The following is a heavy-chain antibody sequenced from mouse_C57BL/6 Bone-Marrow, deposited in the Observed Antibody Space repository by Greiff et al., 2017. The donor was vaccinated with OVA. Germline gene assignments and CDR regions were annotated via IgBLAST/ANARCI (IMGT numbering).Heavy chain of an antibody. J-gene: IGHJ2*01. CDR1: GYSITSGYY. CDR3: AREDDYDPYYFDD. D-gene: IGHD2-4*01. CDR2: ISYDGSN. Sequence: EVKLMESGPGLVKPSQSLSLTCSVTGYSITSGYYWNWIRQFPGNKLEWMGYISYDGSNNYNPSLKNRISITRDTSKNQFFLKLNSVTTEDTATYYCAREDDYDPYYFDDWGQGTTLTVSS. V-gene: IGHV3-6*01.